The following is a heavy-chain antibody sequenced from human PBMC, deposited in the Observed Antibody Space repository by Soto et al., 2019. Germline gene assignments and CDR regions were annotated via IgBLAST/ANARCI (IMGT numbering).Heavy chain of an antibody. V-gene: IGHV4-30-4*01. CDR1: GGSISSDDYY. Sequence: TSETLSLTSPVSGGSISSDDYYWSWIRQPPGKGLEWIGYIYYSGSSYYNPSLKSRVTISIDTSKNQLSLKLSSVTAADTAVYYCARTSPRGSGTWFDPWGQGTLVTSPQ. J-gene: IGHJ5*02. CDR3: ARTSPRGSGTWFDP. D-gene: IGHD3-10*01. CDR2: IYYSGSS.